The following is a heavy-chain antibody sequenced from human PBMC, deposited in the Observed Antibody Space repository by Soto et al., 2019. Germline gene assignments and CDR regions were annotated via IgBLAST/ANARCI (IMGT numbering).Heavy chain of an antibody. CDR2: ISYDGSNK. J-gene: IGHJ4*02. CDR1: GFTFSSYG. CDR3: AKELTYYYDSSGYYLAY. Sequence: QVQLVESGGGVVQPGRSLRLSCAASGFTFSSYGMHWVRQAPGKGLEWVAVISYDGSNKYYADSVKGRFTISRDNSKNTLYLQMNSLRAEDTAVYYCAKELTYYYDSSGYYLAYWGQGTLVTVFS. D-gene: IGHD3-22*01. V-gene: IGHV3-30*18.